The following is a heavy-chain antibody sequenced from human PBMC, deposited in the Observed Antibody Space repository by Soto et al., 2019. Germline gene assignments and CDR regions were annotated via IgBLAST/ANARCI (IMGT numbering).Heavy chain of an antibody. CDR3: VRREGFGELLGNWFDP. D-gene: IGHD3-10*01. CDR1: GGSISSSSYY. Sequence: SETLSLTCTVSGGSISSSSYYWGWIRQPPGKGLEWIGSIYYSGSTYYNPSLKSRVTISVDTSKNQFSLKLSSVTAADTAVYYCVRREGFGELLGNWFDPWGQGALVTVSS. V-gene: IGHV4-39*01. J-gene: IGHJ5*02. CDR2: IYYSGST.